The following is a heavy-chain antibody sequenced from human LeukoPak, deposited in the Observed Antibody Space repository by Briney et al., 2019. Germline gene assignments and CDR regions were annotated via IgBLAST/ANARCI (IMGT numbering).Heavy chain of an antibody. CDR3: ARGVVVVVAATGEAEYFQH. CDR2: INHSGST. CDR1: GGSFSGYY. D-gene: IGHD2-15*01. J-gene: IGHJ1*01. V-gene: IGHV4-34*01. Sequence: SETLSLTCAVYGGSFSGYYWSWIRHPPGKGLEWIGEINHSGSTNYNPSLKSRVTISVDTSKNQFSLKLSSVTAADTAVYYCARGVVVVVAATGEAEYFQHWGQGTLVTVSS.